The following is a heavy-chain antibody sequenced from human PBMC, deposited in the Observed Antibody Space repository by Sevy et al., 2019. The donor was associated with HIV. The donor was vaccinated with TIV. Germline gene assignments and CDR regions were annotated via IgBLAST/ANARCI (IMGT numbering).Heavy chain of an antibody. V-gene: IGHV3-73*01. Sequence: GGSLRLSCAASGFTFSGSAMHWVRQASGKGLEWVGRIRSKANSYATAYAASVKGRFTISRDDSKNTAYLQMNSLKTEDTAVYYCKTGTNTYYYGMDVWGQETTVTVSS. CDR1: GFTFSGSA. J-gene: IGHJ6*02. D-gene: IGHD1-7*01. CDR3: KTGTNTYYYGMDV. CDR2: IRSKANSYAT.